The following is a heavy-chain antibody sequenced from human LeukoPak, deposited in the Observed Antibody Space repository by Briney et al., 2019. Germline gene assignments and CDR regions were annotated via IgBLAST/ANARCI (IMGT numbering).Heavy chain of an antibody. Sequence: GGSLRLSCAASGFTFSNTWMNWVRQAPGKGLEWVSSISSSSSYIYYADSVKGRFTISRDNAKNSLYLQMNSLRAEDTAVYYCARSLMVVTAKRDYWGQGTLVTVSS. CDR2: ISSSSSYI. J-gene: IGHJ4*02. CDR1: GFTFSNTW. CDR3: ARSLMVVTAKRDY. V-gene: IGHV3-21*01. D-gene: IGHD2-21*02.